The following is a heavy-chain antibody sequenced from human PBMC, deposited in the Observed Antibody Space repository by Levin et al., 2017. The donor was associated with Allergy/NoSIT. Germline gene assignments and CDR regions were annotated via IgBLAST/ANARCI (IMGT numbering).Heavy chain of an antibody. CDR2: INSDGSNK. Sequence: GGSLRLSCAASGFTFSSYWMHWVRQAPGKGLVWVSRINSDGSNKNYADSVKGRFAIPRDNAKNTLYLQMNSLRAEDTAVYYCARALIVGATSGGDYWGQGTLVTVSS. J-gene: IGHJ4*02. CDR3: ARALIVGATSGGDY. CDR1: GFTFSSYW. D-gene: IGHD1-26*01. V-gene: IGHV3-74*01.